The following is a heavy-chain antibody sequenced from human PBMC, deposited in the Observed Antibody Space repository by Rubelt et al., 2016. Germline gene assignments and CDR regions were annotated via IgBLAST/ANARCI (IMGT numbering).Heavy chain of an antibody. CDR1: GLTFSDHF. V-gene: IGHV3-72*01. Sequence: EVQLVESGGGLVQPGGSLRLSCAASGLTFSDHFMDWVRQAPGKGLEWVGRMRNKANSYTTEYAASVKGRFTISRDDSKNSLYLQMNSLETEDTAVYYCAGTIVAVPRPVWYFDLWGRGTLVTVSS. D-gene: IGHD5-12*01. CDR2: MRNKANSYTT. J-gene: IGHJ2*01. CDR3: AGTIVAVPRPVWYFDL.